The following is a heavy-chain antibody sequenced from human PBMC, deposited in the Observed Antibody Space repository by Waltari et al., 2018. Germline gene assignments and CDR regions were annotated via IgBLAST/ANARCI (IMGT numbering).Heavy chain of an antibody. V-gene: IGHV3-53*01. J-gene: IGHJ4*02. CDR1: GFTVSSNY. Sequence: EVQLVASGGGLIQPGGSLRLSCAASGFTVSSNYLSWVRQAPGKGLEWVSVIYSGGSTYYADSVKGRFTISRDNSKNTLYLQMNSLRAEDTAVYYCARCEYLSSGFYWGQGTLVTVSS. CDR3: ARCEYLSSGFY. D-gene: IGHD6-19*01. CDR2: IYSGGST.